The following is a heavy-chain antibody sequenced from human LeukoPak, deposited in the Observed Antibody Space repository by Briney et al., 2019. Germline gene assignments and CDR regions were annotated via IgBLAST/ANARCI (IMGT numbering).Heavy chain of an antibody. CDR1: GFTFSSYA. D-gene: IGHD3-22*01. V-gene: IGHV3-23*01. CDR3: AKDAPALVVVRGSFDY. CDR2: ISGSGGST. J-gene: IGHJ4*02. Sequence: GGSLRLSCAASGFTFSSYAMSWVRQAPGKGLEWVSAISGSGGSTYYADSVKGRFTISRDNSKNTLYLQMNSLRAEDTAVYYCAKDAPALVVVRGSFDYWGQGTLVTVSS.